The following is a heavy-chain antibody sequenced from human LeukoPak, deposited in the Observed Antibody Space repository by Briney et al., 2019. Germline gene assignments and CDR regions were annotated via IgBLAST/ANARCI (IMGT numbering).Heavy chain of an antibody. Sequence: GGSLRLSCEASGVSVGTKYMNWVRQAPGKGLEWVSILYSGVDTYYADSVKGRFTISRDNSKNTLFLQMTSLRADDTAVYYCARVGDHYHWYFDLWGRGTRVSVSS. V-gene: IGHV3-53*01. D-gene: IGHD3-10*01. CDR2: LYSGVDT. CDR1: GVSVGTKY. CDR3: ARVGDHYHWYFDL. J-gene: IGHJ2*01.